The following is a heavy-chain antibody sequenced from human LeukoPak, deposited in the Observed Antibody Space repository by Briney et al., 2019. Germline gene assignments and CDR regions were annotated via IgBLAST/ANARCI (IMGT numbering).Heavy chain of an antibody. CDR2: INHSGST. D-gene: IGHD4-17*01. CDR1: GGSFSGYY. V-gene: IGHV4-34*01. J-gene: IGHJ4*02. CDR3: KYGDYEVDY. Sequence: PSETLSLTCAVYGGSFSGYYWSWIRQPPGKGLEWIGEINHSGSTNYNPSLKSRVTISVDTSKNQFSLKLSSVTAADTAVYYCKYGDYEVDYWGQGTLVTVSS.